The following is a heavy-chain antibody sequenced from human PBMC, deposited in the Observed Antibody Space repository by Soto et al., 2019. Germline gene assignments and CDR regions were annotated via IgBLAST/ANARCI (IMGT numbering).Heavy chain of an antibody. CDR2: INHSGST. Sequence: QVQLQQWGAGLLKPSETLSLTCAVYGGSFSGYYWSWIRQPPGKGLEWIGEINHSGSTNXNXXXXXXXXXXXXXXXXXXXXXXXXXXXXXXXXXXXXXXSHMXHXXAARLGAVGXXWGQ. V-gene: IGHV4-34*01. CDR1: GGSFSGYY. D-gene: IGHD2-21*01. J-gene: IGHJ1*01. CDR3: XXXSHMXHXXAARLGAVGXX.